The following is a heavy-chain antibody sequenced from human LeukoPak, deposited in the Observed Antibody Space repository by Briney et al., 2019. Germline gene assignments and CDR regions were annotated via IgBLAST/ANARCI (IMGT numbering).Heavy chain of an antibody. CDR2: ISSSSSII. CDR3: ARDYYDSSGYLDY. V-gene: IGHV3-48*02. Sequence: GGSLRLSCAASGFTFSSYSMNWVRQAPAKGLEWVSYISSSSSIIYYADSVKGRFTISRDNAKNSLYLQMNSLRDEDTSAYYCARDYYDSSGYLDYWGQGTLVTVSS. J-gene: IGHJ4*02. CDR1: GFTFSSYS. D-gene: IGHD3-22*01.